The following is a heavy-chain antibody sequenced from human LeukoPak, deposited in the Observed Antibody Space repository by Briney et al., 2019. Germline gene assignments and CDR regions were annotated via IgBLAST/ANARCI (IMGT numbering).Heavy chain of an antibody. J-gene: IGHJ4*02. D-gene: IGHD3-10*01. CDR1: GDSVSNDFYY. Sequence: PSETLSLTCTVCGDSVSNDFYYWGWIRQPPGKGLEWVACLSHRGNTWYNPSLESRVTISVDTSKNRFSLNFNSVTAADTALYWCARHNAPRRVGFDFWGQGILVTASS. CDR2: LSHRGNT. CDR3: ARHNAPRRVGFDF. V-gene: IGHV4-39*01.